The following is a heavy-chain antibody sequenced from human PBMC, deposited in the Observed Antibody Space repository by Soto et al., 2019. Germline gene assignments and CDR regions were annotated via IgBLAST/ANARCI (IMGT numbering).Heavy chain of an antibody. CDR2: IIPIFGTA. V-gene: IGHV1-69*01. CDR3: ARGEGMATDYYYYSGMDD. D-gene: IGHD5-12*01. Sequence: QVQLVQSGAEVKKPGSSVKVSCKASGGTFSSYAISWVRQAPGQGLEWLGGIIPIFGTANDAQKFQGRVTITADESTSTAYMELSRLRSEDTAVYYCARGEGMATDYYYYSGMDDWGQGTTVTVSS. J-gene: IGHJ6*02. CDR1: GGTFSSYA.